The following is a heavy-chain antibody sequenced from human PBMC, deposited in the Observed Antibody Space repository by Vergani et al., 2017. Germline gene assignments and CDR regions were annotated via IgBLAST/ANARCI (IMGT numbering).Heavy chain of an antibody. Sequence: QVQLVESGGGVVQRGGSLRLSGATSGFTLSNYDMQWIRQGPGKGLEFVAFIQFDGSNQYYADSVKGRFTLSRDFSKNTLYLQMNSLRTDDTATYYCAKHFRGWCIDYWGQGTQVIVSS. CDR1: GFTLSNYD. J-gene: IGHJ4*02. CDR3: AKHFRGWCIDY. CDR2: IQFDGSNQ. V-gene: IGHV3-30*02. D-gene: IGHD4/OR15-4a*01.